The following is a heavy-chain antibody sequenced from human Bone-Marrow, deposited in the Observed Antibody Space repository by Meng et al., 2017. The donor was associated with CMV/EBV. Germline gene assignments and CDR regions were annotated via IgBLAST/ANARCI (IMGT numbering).Heavy chain of an antibody. CDR3: AKDLHDYVWGSYNVDY. CDR2: IRYDGSIK. Sequence: GGSLRLSCAASGFSFIRSGMHWVRQAPGKGLEWVAFIRYDGSIKFYAESMKGRFTISRDNSKSTLYLQMDSLRTEDTAVYYCAKDLHDYVWGSYNVDYWGRGTLVTVSS. CDR1: GFSFIRSG. V-gene: IGHV3-30*02. D-gene: IGHD3-16*01. J-gene: IGHJ4*02.